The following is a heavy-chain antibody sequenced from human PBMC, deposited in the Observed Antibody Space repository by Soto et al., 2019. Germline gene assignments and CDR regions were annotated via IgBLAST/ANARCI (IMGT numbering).Heavy chain of an antibody. CDR1: GDSVSSSSYY. Sequence: QVQLQESGPGLVKPSQTLSLTCTVSGDSVSSSSYYWSWIRQHPGKVLEWIGYIHHSGTTYYNPSLNSRITLSVDTSKNQFSLRLSSVTAADTAVYYCASGLGYKAWGQGTLVTVSS. J-gene: IGHJ5*02. D-gene: IGHD5-12*01. V-gene: IGHV4-31*03. CDR3: ASGLGYKA. CDR2: IHHSGTT.